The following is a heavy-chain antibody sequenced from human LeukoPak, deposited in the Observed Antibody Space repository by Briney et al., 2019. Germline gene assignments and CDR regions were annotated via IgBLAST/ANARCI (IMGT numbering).Heavy chain of an antibody. CDR2: INHSGST. CDR3: ARVNYEGIVVVPAAIDY. J-gene: IGHJ4*02. CDR1: SGSFSGYY. D-gene: IGHD2-2*01. V-gene: IGHV4-34*01. Sequence: SETLSLTCAVYSGSFSGYYWSRIRQPPGKGLEWIGEINHSGSTNYNPSLKSRVTISVDTSKNQFSLKLSSVTAADTAVYYCARVNYEGIVVVPAAIDYWGQGTLVTVSS.